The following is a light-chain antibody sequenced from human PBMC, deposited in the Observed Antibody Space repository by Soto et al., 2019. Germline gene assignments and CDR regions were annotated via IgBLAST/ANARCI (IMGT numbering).Light chain of an antibody. V-gene: IGKV3-15*01. CDR3: QQYDNWPPFT. J-gene: IGKJ4*01. CDR2: GAS. CDR1: QSVSSK. Sequence: EIVKTQSPATLSVSPGERATLSCRASQSVSSKLAWYQQKPGQSPRLLIYGASTRATDTPPRFSGSGSGTEFTLTIRSLQSEDSAVYYCQQYDNWPPFTFGGGTKVEIK.